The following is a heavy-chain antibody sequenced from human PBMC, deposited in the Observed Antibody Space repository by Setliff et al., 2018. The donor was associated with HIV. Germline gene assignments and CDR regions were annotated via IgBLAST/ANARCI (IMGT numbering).Heavy chain of an antibody. CDR2: IYYSGTT. V-gene: IGHV4-31*03. Sequence: PSETLSLTCTVSGGSIISGGYYWSWIRHLPGRGLEWIGYIYYSGTTSYNPSLKRRLTISLDSSKNQFSLNLRSVTAADTAVYYCSRVHFYDTLTVFYFDYWGQGSLVTVSS. CDR3: SRVHFYDTLTVFYFDY. CDR1: GGSIISGGYY. J-gene: IGHJ4*02. D-gene: IGHD3-9*01.